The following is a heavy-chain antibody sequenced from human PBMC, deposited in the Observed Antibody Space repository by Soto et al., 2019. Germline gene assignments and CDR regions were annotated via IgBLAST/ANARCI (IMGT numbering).Heavy chain of an antibody. CDR3: ARRGVAGPCDY. D-gene: IGHD6-19*01. CDR1: GFTFSNYA. CDR2: INGDGAST. Sequence: GGSLRLSCAASGFTFSNYAMRWVRQAPGKGLEWVSTINGDGASTYYADYVKGRFTISRDNSKNTLYLQMDSLRADDTALYYCARRGVAGPCDYWGQGALVTVSS. J-gene: IGHJ4*02. V-gene: IGHV3-23*01.